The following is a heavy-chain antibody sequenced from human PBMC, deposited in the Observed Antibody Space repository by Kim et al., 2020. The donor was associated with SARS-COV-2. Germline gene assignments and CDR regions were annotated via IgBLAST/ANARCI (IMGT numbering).Heavy chain of an antibody. CDR2: IGSMNDDT. Sequence: GGSLRLSCVASGFTFSNYAMSWVRQAPGKGPEWVSSIGSMNDDTHYADSAKGRFTVSRDNSKNTLFLQMSSLRVEDTALYYCVKDHTPSNSVWDPFDVWG. V-gene: IGHV3-23*01. CDR1: GFTFSNYA. CDR3: VKDHTPSNSVWDPFDV. J-gene: IGHJ3*01. D-gene: IGHD2-15*01.